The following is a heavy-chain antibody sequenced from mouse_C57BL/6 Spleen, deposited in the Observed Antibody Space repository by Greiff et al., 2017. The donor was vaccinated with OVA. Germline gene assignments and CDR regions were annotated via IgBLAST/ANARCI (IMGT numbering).Heavy chain of an antibody. CDR2: IYPGDGDT. CDR3: ARWRTVVATNFDV. CDR1: GYAFSSYW. J-gene: IGHJ1*03. V-gene: IGHV1-80*01. D-gene: IGHD1-1*01. Sequence: QVQLQQSGAELVKPGASVKISCKASGYAFSSYWMNWVKQRPGKGLEWIGQIYPGDGDTNYNGKFKGKATLTADKSSSTAYMQLSSLTSEDSAVYFCARWRTVVATNFDVWGTGTTVTVSS.